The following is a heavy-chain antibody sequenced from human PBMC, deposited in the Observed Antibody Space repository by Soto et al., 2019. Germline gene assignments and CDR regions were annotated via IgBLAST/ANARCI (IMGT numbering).Heavy chain of an antibody. V-gene: IGHV4-30-4*01. CDR3: ARGDIPRWLIPS. D-gene: IGHD4-17*01. J-gene: IGHJ5*02. CDR1: GGSISSGDYY. Sequence: SETLSLTCTVSGGSISSGDYYWSWIRQPPGKGLEWIGYIYYSGSTYYNPSLKSRVTISVDTSKNQFSLKLSSVTAADTAVYYCARGDIPRWLIPSWGQGTLVTAPQ. CDR2: IYYSGST.